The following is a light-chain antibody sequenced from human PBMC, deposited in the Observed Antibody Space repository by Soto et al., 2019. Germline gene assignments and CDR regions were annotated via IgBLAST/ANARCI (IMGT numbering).Light chain of an antibody. CDR3: QQYNTWHPWT. CDR1: QSVSSN. CDR2: GAS. V-gene: IGKV3-15*01. Sequence: EIVMTQSPATLSVSPGERATLSCRASQSVSSNLAWYQQKPGQAPRLLIYGASTRATGIPARFSGSGSGTEFTHTINSLQSQEFAVYYCQQYNTWHPWTFGQGTTLEIK. J-gene: IGKJ1*01.